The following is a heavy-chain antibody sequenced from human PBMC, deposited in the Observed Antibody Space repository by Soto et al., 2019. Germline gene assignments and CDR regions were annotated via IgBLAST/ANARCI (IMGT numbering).Heavy chain of an antibody. J-gene: IGHJ5*02. CDR2: ISGSGGST. V-gene: IGHV3-23*01. Sequence: PGGSLRLSCAASGFTFSSYAMSWVRQAPGKGLEWVSAISGSGGSTYYADSVKGRFTISRDNSKNTLYLQMNSLRAEDTAVYYCAKENYYDSSGYTVGRLTLFDPWGQGTLVTVSS. CDR3: AKENYYDSSGYTVGRLTLFDP. D-gene: IGHD3-22*01. CDR1: GFTFSSYA.